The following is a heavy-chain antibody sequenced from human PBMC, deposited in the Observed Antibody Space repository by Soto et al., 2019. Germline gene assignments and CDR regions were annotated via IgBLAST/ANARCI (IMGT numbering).Heavy chain of an antibody. Sequence: QLQLQESGPGLVKASETLSLTCTVSGGSITRNNHFWGWIRQSPGKGLEWIGSIQYGGTTNYNPSLKSRVIMSAETSKNQFSLMMNSVTAADTAVYYCARLGSSGWYQGSYFDYWGQGTLSPSPQ. D-gene: IGHD6-19*01. V-gene: IGHV4-39*01. CDR1: GGSITRNNHF. J-gene: IGHJ4*02. CDR2: IQYGGTT. CDR3: ARLGSSGWYQGSYFDY.